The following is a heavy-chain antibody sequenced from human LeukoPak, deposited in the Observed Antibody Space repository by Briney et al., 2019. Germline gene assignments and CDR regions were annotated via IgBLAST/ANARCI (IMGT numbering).Heavy chain of an antibody. V-gene: IGHV3-21*01. J-gene: IGHJ4*02. Sequence: GGSLRLSCAASGFTFSSYSMNWVRQAPGKGLEWVSSISSSSSYIYYADSVKGRFTISRDNAKNSLYLQMNSLRAEDTAVYYCAKGVSSGYHPFDYWGQGTLVTVSS. CDR1: GFTFSSYS. CDR2: ISSSSSYI. CDR3: AKGVSSGYHPFDY. D-gene: IGHD3-22*01.